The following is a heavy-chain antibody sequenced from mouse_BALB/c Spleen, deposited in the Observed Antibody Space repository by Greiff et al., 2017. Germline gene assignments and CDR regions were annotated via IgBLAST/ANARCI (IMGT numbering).Heavy chain of an antibody. CDR1: GYAFSSSW. D-gene: IGHD1-1*01. CDR3: ASFYSYAMDY. CDR2: IYPGDGDT. Sequence: VHLVESGPELVKPGASVKISCKASGYAFSSSWMNWVKQRPGQGLEWIGRIYPGDGDTNYNGKFKGKATLTADKSSSTAYMQLSSLTSVDSAVYFCASFYSYAMDYWGQGTSVTVSS. J-gene: IGHJ4*01. V-gene: IGHV1-82*01.